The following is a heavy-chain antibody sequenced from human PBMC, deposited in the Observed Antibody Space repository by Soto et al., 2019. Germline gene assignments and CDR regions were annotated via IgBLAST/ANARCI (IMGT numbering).Heavy chain of an antibody. Sequence: ASLNVSCKSSGYAFTGDYIHWVRQAPGQGLEWMGWINPNSGDTNYAQKFQGRVTMTRDTSFSTAYMELSSLRSDDTAVYYCATRYSYVHFWGQGTLVTVSS. J-gene: IGHJ4*02. CDR2: INPNSGDT. V-gene: IGHV1-2*02. D-gene: IGHD5-18*01. CDR3: ATRYSYVHF. CDR1: GYAFTGDY.